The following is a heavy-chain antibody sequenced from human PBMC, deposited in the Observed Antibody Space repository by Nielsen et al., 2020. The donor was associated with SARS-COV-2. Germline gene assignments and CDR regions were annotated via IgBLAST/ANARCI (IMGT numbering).Heavy chain of an antibody. CDR2: TYHSGTT. V-gene: IGHV4-38-2*02. J-gene: IGHJ6*03. Sequence: WIRQPPGKGLEWIGRTYHSGTTYYNPSLKSRVTISVDTSKNQFSLRLSSVTAADTAVYYCARDWGCTNGVCYFPMSYYYYYMDVWGKGTTVTVSS. CDR3: ARDWGCTNGVCYFPMSYYYYYMDV. D-gene: IGHD2-8*01.